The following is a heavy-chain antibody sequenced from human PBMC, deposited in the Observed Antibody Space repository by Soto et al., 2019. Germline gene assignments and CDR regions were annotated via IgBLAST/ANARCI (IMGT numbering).Heavy chain of an antibody. CDR2: ISAYNGNT. D-gene: IGHD3-22*01. Sequence: ASVKVSCKASGYTFTSYVISWVRQAPGQGLEWMGWISAYNGNTNYAQKLQGRVTMTTDTSTSTAYMELRSLRSDDTAVYYCARNGYYDSSGPVAFDIWGQGTMVTVSS. CDR1: GYTFTSYV. J-gene: IGHJ3*02. CDR3: ARNGYYDSSGPVAFDI. V-gene: IGHV1-18*01.